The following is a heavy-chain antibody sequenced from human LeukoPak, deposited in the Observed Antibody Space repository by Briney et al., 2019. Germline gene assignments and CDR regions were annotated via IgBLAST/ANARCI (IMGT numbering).Heavy chain of an antibody. Sequence: GGSLRLSCAASGFTFSTYAMSWVRQAPGKGLEWVSAISGSAGSTYYADSVKGRFTISRGDSKNTLYLQMNSLRAEDTALYYCAKGSAAVAAKGYFDYWGQGTLVTVSS. CDR1: GFTFSTYA. J-gene: IGHJ4*02. V-gene: IGHV3-23*01. CDR2: ISGSAGST. D-gene: IGHD6-19*01. CDR3: AKGSAAVAAKGYFDY.